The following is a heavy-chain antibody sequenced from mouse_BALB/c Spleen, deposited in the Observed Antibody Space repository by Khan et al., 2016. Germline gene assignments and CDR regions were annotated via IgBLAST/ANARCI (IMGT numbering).Heavy chain of an antibody. V-gene: IGHV9-3-1*01. Sequence: QIQLVQSGPELKKPGKTVKISCMASGYTLTNYGMNWVKQAPGKGLKWMGWTNTYSGESTYADDFKGRFALSLETSANTAYLQINNLKNADTATYFCASYRSYYGSSRYFDVLGAGTTVTVSS. J-gene: IGHJ1*01. CDR3: ASYRSYYGSSRYFDV. D-gene: IGHD1-1*01. CDR2: TNTYSGES. CDR1: GYTLTNYG.